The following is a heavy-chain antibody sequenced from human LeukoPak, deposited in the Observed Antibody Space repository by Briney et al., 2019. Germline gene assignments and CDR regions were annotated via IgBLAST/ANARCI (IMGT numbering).Heavy chain of an antibody. D-gene: IGHD2-15*01. CDR1: GYTFTGYY. Sequence: ASVKVSCKASGYTFTGYYMHWVRQAPGQGLEWMGWINPNSGGTNYAQRFQGRVTMTRDTSISTAYMELSRLRSDDTAVYYCARDSLYCSGGSCYYYYYGMDVWGQGTTVTVSS. J-gene: IGHJ6*02. CDR3: ARDSLYCSGGSCYYYYYGMDV. V-gene: IGHV1-2*02. CDR2: INPNSGGT.